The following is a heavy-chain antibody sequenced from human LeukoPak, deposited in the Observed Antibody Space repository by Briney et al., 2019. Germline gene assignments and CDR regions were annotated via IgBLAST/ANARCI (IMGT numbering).Heavy chain of an antibody. V-gene: IGHV5-10-1*01. Sequence: GESLKISCKGSGYSFTSDWISWVRQMPGKGLEWMGKIDPSDSYINYSPSFQGHVTISADKSISTAFLQWSSLRASDTAMYYCVRHLGSSSWIDYWGQGTLVTVSS. CDR3: VRHLGSSSWIDY. CDR2: IDPSDSYI. D-gene: IGHD6-13*01. CDR1: GYSFTSDW. J-gene: IGHJ4*02.